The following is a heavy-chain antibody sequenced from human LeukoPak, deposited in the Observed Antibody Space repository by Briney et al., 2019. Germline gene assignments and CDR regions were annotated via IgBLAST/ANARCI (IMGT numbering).Heavy chain of an antibody. V-gene: IGHV3-15*01. CDR3: TTRGIVGTSLGDF. CDR1: GFSFSKAW. D-gene: IGHD1-26*01. CDR2: IKSKDDGGTT. J-gene: IGHJ4*02. Sequence: GGSLRLSCAASGFSFSKAWMNWVRQAPGKGLEWVGRIKSKDDGGTTDYAAPVKGRFTMSRDDSKNTLFLQLNNLQTEDAAVYYCTTRGIVGTSLGDFWGQGTLVTVSS.